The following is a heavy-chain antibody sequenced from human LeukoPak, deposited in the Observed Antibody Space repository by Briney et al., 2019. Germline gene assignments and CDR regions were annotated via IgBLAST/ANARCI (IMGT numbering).Heavy chain of an antibody. V-gene: IGHV1-3*01. J-gene: IGHJ4*02. CDR1: GYTFTTYA. CDR3: AKACGGVCFAIDY. Sequence: ASVKASCKASGYTFTTYAMHWVRQAPGQRLEWMGWIDAGSGNTEYSQKFQGRITITSDTSASTAYMELSSLRSEDTAIYYCAKACGGVCFAIDYWGQGTLVTVS. CDR2: IDAGSGNT. D-gene: IGHD2-21*02.